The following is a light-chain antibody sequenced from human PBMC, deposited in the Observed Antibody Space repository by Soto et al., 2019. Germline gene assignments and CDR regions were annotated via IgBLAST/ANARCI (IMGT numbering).Light chain of an antibody. CDR2: GAS. CDR1: QSVSDN. J-gene: IGKJ2*01. V-gene: IGKV3-15*01. CDR3: QQSNNWPYT. Sequence: EIVMTQSPATLSVSPGERATLSCRASQSVSDNLAWYQRKPGQAHRLLIYGASTRATGIPARFSGSGSETEFTLNISSLQSEDFAIYYCQQSNNWPYTLVQGPKVEI.